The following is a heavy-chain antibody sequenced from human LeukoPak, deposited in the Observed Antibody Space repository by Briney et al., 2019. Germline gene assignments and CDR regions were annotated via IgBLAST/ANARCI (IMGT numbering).Heavy chain of an antibody. J-gene: IGHJ5*02. CDR2: IYSGGST. Sequence: GGSLRLSCAASGFTVSSNYMSWVRQAPGKGLEWVSVIYSGGSTYYADSVKGRFTISRDNSKNTLYLQMNSLRAEDTAVYYCVSMVRGVIIPWFDPWGQGTLVTVSS. CDR3: VSMVRGVIIPWFDP. CDR1: GFTVSSNY. V-gene: IGHV3-66*01. D-gene: IGHD3-10*01.